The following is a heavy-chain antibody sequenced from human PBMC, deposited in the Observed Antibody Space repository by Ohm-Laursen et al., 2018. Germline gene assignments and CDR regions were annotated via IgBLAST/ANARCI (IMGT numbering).Heavy chain of an antibody. Sequence: LSLTCAASGFTFSDYYMSWIRQAPGKGLEWVSYISGIDNIIYYADSVRGRFTISRDNAKNSLYLQMNSLRAEDTAVYYCARDRVQDYWGQGTLVTVSS. CDR2: ISGIDNII. D-gene: IGHD1-1*01. CDR1: GFTFSDYY. V-gene: IGHV3-11*01. CDR3: ARDRVQDY. J-gene: IGHJ4*02.